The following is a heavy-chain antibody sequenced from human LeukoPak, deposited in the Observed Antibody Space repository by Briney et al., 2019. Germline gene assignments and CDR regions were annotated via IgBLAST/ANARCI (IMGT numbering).Heavy chain of an antibody. CDR2: IWYDGSNK. J-gene: IGHJ4*02. V-gene: IGHV3-33*01. Sequence: GGSLRLSCAASGFTFSSYGMHWVRQAPGKGLVWVAVIWYDGSNKYYADSVKGRFTISRDNSKNTLYLQMNSLRAEDTAVYYCARESNWNANPFDYWGQGTLVTVSS. D-gene: IGHD1-20*01. CDR1: GFTFSSYG. CDR3: ARESNWNANPFDY.